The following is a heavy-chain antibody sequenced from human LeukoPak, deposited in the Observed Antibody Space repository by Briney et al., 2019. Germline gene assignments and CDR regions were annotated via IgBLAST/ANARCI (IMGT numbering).Heavy chain of an antibody. CDR3: ARDGKGGYCSGGSCYYY. Sequence: GGSLRLSCAASGFTFSSYSMNWVRQAPGKGLEWVSSISSSSSYIYYADSVKGRFTISRDNAKNSLYLQMNSLRAEDTAVYYCARDGKGGYCSGGSCYYYWGQGTLVTVSS. CDR1: GFTFSSYS. D-gene: IGHD2-15*01. V-gene: IGHV3-21*01. J-gene: IGHJ4*02. CDR2: ISSSSSYI.